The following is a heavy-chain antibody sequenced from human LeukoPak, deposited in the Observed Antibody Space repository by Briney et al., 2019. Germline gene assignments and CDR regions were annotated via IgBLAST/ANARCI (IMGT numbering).Heavy chain of an antibody. CDR1: GGSISSYY. V-gene: IGHV4-59*01. D-gene: IGHD4-17*01. J-gene: IGHJ6*03. Sequence: SETLSLTCTVSGGSISSYYWSWIRQPPGKGLEWIGYIYYSGSTNYNPSLKSRVTISVDTSKNQFSLKLSSVTAADTAVYYCARVTTSYYYYYYMDVWGKGTTVTISS. CDR3: ARVTTSYYYYYYMDV. CDR2: IYYSGST.